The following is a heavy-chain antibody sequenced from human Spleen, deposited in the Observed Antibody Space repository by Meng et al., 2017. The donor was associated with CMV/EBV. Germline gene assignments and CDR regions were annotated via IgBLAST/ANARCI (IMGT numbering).Heavy chain of an antibody. CDR1: GYTFNDYW. CDR2: IWPGDSDT. V-gene: IGHV5-51*01. Sequence: GESLKISCKGSGYTFNDYWIGWVRQMPGKGLERMGIIWPGDSDTRYSPPFQGQVTISADRSGNTVYLQWNSLKASDTAIYYCARRVGSRNCSSSSCYVNWFDPWGQGTLVTVSS. CDR3: ARRVGSRNCSSSSCYVNWFDP. D-gene: IGHD2-2*01. J-gene: IGHJ5*02.